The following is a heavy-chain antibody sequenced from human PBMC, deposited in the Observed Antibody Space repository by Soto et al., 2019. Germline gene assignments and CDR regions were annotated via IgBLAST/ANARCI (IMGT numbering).Heavy chain of an antibody. CDR3: ARERFGSGSYSTTNLTSFYYSGMDV. Sequence: QVQLQQWGAGLLKPSETLSLTCAVYGGSFSGYYWSWIRQPPGKGLEWIGEINHSGSTTYNPSLSSRDTLSVDTARNQSSLKLSSVTAADTAVYYCARERFGSGSYSTTNLTSFYYSGMDVWGQGTTVTVSS. CDR2: INHSGST. V-gene: IGHV4-34*01. J-gene: IGHJ6*02. D-gene: IGHD3-10*01. CDR1: GGSFSGYY.